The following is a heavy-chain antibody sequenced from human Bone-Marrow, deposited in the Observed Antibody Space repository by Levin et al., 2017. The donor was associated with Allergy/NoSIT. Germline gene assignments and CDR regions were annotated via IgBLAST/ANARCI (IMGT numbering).Heavy chain of an antibody. CDR2: MSYSGYT. CDR1: GDSVSSATYF. V-gene: IGHV4-61*01. J-gene: IGHJ4*02. CDR3: AGGGRAAAETNSFDY. Sequence: SGGSLRLSCTVSGDSVSSATYFWSWIRQPPGRGLEWIGVMSYSGYTNYNPSLKSRVSISIDTSKNQFSLKLSSVTAADTAVYYCAGGGRAAAETNSFDYWGQGTLVTVFS. D-gene: IGHD6-13*01.